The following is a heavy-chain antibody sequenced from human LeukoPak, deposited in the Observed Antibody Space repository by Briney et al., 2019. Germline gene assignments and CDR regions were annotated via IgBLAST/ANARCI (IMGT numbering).Heavy chain of an antibody. CDR2: TRNKAKGYTT. CDR1: GFTFSDHY. J-gene: IGHJ4*02. CDR3: ARVTKTVTSFLDY. Sequence: PGGSLRLSCAASGFTFSDHYMDWVRQAPGKGLEWVGRTRNKAKGYTTVYAASVKGRFTVSRDDSKNSLYLQMNSLKTEDTAVYYCARVTKTVTSFLDYWGQGTLVTVSS. D-gene: IGHD4-17*01. V-gene: IGHV3-72*01.